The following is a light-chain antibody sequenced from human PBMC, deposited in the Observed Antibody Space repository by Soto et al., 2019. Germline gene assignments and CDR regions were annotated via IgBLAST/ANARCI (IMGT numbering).Light chain of an antibody. J-gene: IGKJ1*01. CDR3: QQRSNWPPWT. CDR2: DAS. Sequence: LKQSPATLSLSPGERATLSCRASQIVSSYLAWYRQKPGQAPRLLIYDASNRATGIPARFSGSGSGTDFTLTISSLEPEDFAVYYCQQRSNWPPWTFGQGTKVDIK. V-gene: IGKV3-11*01. CDR1: QIVSSY.